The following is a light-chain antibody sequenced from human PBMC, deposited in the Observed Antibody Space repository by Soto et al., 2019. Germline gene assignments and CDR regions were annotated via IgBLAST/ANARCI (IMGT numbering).Light chain of an antibody. J-gene: IGLJ3*02. CDR3: GADHGSGSNFSVV. CDR1: SGYSNYA. Sequence: QAVVTQPPSASASLGASVTLTCTLSSGYSNYAVDWYQQRPGKGPRFVMRVGTGGIVGSKGDGIPDRFSVLGSGLNRYLTINNVQEEDESDYHCGADHGSGSNFSVVFGGGTKLTVL. CDR2: VGTGGIVG. V-gene: IGLV9-49*01.